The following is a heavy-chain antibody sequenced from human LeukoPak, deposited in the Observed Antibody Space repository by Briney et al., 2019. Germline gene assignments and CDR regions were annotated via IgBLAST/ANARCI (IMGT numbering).Heavy chain of an antibody. D-gene: IGHD2-2*01. CDR2: INHSGST. J-gene: IGHJ5*02. CDR1: GGSFSGYY. CDR3: ARGVRCSSTSCYRDWFDP. Sequence: SETLSLTCAVYGGSFSGYYWSWIRQPPGKGLEWIGEINHSGSTNYNPSLKSRVTISVDTSKNQFSLKLSSVTAADTAVYYCARGVRCSSTSCYRDWFDPWGQGTLVTVSS. V-gene: IGHV4-34*01.